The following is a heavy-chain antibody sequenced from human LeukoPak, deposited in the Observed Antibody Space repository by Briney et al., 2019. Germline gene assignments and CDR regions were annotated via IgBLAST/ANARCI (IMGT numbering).Heavy chain of an antibody. CDR1: GFTFSSFS. D-gene: IGHD6-19*01. J-gene: IGHJ4*02. CDR3: ARAHSGWYAFDY. V-gene: IGHV3-21*01. Sequence: GGSLRLSCAASGFTFSSFSMNWVRQAPGKGLEWVSSISSSSSYIYYADSVKGRFTISRDNSKNTLYLQMNSLRAEDTAVYYCARAHSGWYAFDYWGQGTLVTVSS. CDR2: ISSSSSYI.